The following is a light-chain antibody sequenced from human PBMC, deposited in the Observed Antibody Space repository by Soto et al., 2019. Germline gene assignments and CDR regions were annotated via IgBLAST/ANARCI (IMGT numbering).Light chain of an antibody. V-gene: IGKV3-11*01. CDR1: QSLSNY. CDR2: DAS. Sequence: EIVLTQSPATLSLSPGERATLSCRASQSLSNYLAWYQQKPGQAPRLLIYDASNRAPGIPARFSGSGSGTDFTLTINSLEPEDFAVYYCQQRSSWPLTFGGGTKVEIK. CDR3: QQRSSWPLT. J-gene: IGKJ4*01.